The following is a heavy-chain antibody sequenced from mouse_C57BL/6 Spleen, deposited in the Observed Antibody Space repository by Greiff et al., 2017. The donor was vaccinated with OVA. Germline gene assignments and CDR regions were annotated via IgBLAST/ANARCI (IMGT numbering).Heavy chain of an antibody. V-gene: IGHV5-9-1*02. CDR2: ISSGGDYI. J-gene: IGHJ1*03. Sequence: EVQLVESGEGLVKPGGSLKLSCAASGFTFSSYAMSWVRQTPEKRLEWVAYISSGGDYIYYADTVKGRFTISRDNARNTLYLQMSSLKAEDTAMYYCTRERVYYGSSSGYFDVWGTGTTVTVSS. CDR1: GFTFSSYA. D-gene: IGHD1-1*01. CDR3: TRERVYYGSSSGYFDV.